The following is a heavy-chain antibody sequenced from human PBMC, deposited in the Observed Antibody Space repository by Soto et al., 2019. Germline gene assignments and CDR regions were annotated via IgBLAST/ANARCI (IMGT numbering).Heavy chain of an antibody. J-gene: IGHJ6*02. CDR2: MNPNSGNT. Sequence: GASVKVSCKASGYTFTSYDINWVRQATGQGLEWMGWMNPNSGNTGYAQKFQGRVTMTRNTSISTAYMELSSLRSEDTAVYYCASPGKLRTNYYYYGMDVWGQGTTVTVSS. CDR1: GYTFTSYD. CDR3: ASPGKLRTNYYYYGMDV. V-gene: IGHV1-8*01. D-gene: IGHD4-17*01.